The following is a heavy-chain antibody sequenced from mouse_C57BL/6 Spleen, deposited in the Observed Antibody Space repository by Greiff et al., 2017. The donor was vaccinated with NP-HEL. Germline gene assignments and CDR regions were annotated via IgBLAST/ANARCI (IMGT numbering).Heavy chain of an antibody. CDR1: GYTFTSYG. D-gene: IGHD2-4*01. V-gene: IGHV1-81*01. CDR3: ARSEDYDYVYYAMDY. Sequence: VKLQESGAELARPGASVKLSCKASGYTFTSYGISWVKQRTGQGLEWIGEIYPRSGNTYYNEKFKGKATLTADKSSSTAYMELRSLTSEDSAVYFCARSEDYDYVYYAMDYWGQGTSVTVSS. J-gene: IGHJ4*01. CDR2: IYPRSGNT.